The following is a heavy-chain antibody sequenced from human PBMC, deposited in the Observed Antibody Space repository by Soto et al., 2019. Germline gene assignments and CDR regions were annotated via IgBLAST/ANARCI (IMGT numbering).Heavy chain of an antibody. CDR3: ATVSRGYSYGPPEGYYYGTDV. CDR2: FDPEDGET. V-gene: IGHV1-24*01. D-gene: IGHD5-18*01. CDR1: GYTLTELS. Sequence: ASVKVSCKVSGYTLTELSMHWVRQAPGKGLEWMGGFDPEDGETIYAQKFQGRVTMTEDTSTDTAYMELSSLRSEDTAVYYCATVSRGYSYGPPEGYYYGTDVWGQGTTVTVSS. J-gene: IGHJ6*02.